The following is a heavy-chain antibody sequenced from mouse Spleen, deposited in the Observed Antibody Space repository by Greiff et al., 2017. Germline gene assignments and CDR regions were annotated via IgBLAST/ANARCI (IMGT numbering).Heavy chain of an antibody. D-gene: IGHD1-1*01. V-gene: IGHV2-2*01. CDR3: ASHYGSPLAY. J-gene: IGHJ3*01. Sequence: QVQLKESGPGLVQPSQSLSITCTVSGFSLTSYGVHWVRQSPGKGLEWLGVIWSGGSTDYNAAFISRLSISKDNSKSQVFFKMNSLQADDTAIYYCASHYGSPLAYWGQGTLVTVSA. CDR1: GFSLTSYG. CDR2: IWSGGST.